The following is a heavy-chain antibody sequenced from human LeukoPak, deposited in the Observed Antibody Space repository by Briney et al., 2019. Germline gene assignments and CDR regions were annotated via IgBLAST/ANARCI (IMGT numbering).Heavy chain of an antibody. D-gene: IGHD3-3*01. V-gene: IGHV3-23*01. J-gene: IGHJ3*02. CDR1: GFTFSSYA. Sequence: GGSLRLSCAASGFTFSSYAMSWVRQAPGKGLEWVSAISGSGGSTYYADSVKGRFTISRDNSKNTLYLQMNSLRAEDTAVYYCARASMGRSGSAFGAFDIWGQGTMVTVSS. CDR2: ISGSGGST. CDR3: ARASMGRSGSAFGAFDI.